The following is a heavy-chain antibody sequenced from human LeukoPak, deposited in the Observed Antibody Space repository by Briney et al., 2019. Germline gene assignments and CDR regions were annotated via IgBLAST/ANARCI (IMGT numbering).Heavy chain of an antibody. CDR3: VQGPRPDITVAHTVEN. J-gene: IGHJ4*02. D-gene: IGHD6-19*01. CDR2: ISSRGDST. V-gene: IGHV3-23*01. Sequence: GGSLRLSCAASGFIFSNYAMSWVRQVPGRGLEWVSTISSRGDSTYIADSVKGRFTISRDNSKNSLYLQMNTVRDEDTAVYYCVQGPRPDITVAHTVENWGQGTLVTVSS. CDR1: GFIFSNYA.